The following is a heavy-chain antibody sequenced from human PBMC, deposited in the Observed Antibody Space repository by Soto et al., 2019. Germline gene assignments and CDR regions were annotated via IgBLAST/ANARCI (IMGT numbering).Heavy chain of an antibody. Sequence: QVQLVQSGAEVKKPGASVKVSCKASGYTFTSYAMHWVRQAPGQRLEWMGWINAGNGNTKYSQKFQGRVTITRDTSASTAYMELSSLRSEDTAVYYCARSVSYSSSWYYFDYWGQGTLVTVSS. J-gene: IGHJ4*02. CDR2: INAGNGNT. CDR3: ARSVSYSSSWYYFDY. CDR1: GYTFTSYA. V-gene: IGHV1-3*01. D-gene: IGHD6-13*01.